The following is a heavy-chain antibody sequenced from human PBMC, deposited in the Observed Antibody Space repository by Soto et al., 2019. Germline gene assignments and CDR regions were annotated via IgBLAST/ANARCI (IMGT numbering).Heavy chain of an antibody. Sequence: SVKVSCKASGFTFVMYAIHWVRQAPGQGLEWMAWINAGNGHTTYSQRFKGRVTITRDPSARTVYMERRSLRFEDTATYYCARAGWCAEGYFDFWGQGTRVTVYS. D-gene: IGHD2-21*01. J-gene: IGHJ4*02. V-gene: IGHV1-3*01. CDR1: GFTFVMYA. CDR3: ARAGWCAEGYFDF. CDR2: INAGNGHT.